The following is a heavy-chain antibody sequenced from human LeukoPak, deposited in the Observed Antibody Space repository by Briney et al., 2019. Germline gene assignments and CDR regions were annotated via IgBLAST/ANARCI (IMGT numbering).Heavy chain of an antibody. CDR3: ARDYYDFWSGYTDY. Sequence: GRSLRLSCAASGFTFSSYGMHWVRQAPGKGLEWVAVIWYDGSNKYYADSVKGRFTISRDNSKNTLCLQMNSLRAEDTAVYYCARDYYDFWSGYTDYWGQGTLVTVSS. D-gene: IGHD3-3*01. V-gene: IGHV3-33*01. J-gene: IGHJ4*02. CDR2: IWYDGSNK. CDR1: GFTFSSYG.